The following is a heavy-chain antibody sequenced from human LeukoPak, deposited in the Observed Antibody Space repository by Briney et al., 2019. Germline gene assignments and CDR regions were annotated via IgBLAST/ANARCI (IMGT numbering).Heavy chain of an antibody. CDR2: IKQDGSEK. V-gene: IGHV3-7*01. J-gene: IGHJ3*02. Sequence: GGSLRLSCAASGFTFSSYWMSWVRQAPGKGLEWVANIKQDGSEKYYVDSVKGRFTISRDNAKNSLYLQMNSLRAEDTAVYYCARDDSSGLGAFDIWGQGTMVTVSS. D-gene: IGHD3-22*01. CDR1: GFTFSSYW. CDR3: ARDDSSGLGAFDI.